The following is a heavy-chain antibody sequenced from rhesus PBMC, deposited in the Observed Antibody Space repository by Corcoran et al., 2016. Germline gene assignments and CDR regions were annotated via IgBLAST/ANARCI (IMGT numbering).Heavy chain of an antibody. CDR1: GASISSYW. D-gene: IGHD6-25*01. CDR2: INGNRGST. V-gene: IGHV4-80*01. CDR3: ATPERQLEGGSLDV. Sequence: QVQLQESGPGLVKPSETLSLTCTVSGASISSYWWSWIRQPPGKGLEWIGEINGNRGSTNYNPSLKSRVTISRDTSKNQFSLKLSSVTAADTAVYYGATPERQLEGGSLDVWGRGVLVTVSS. J-gene: IGHJ5-2*02.